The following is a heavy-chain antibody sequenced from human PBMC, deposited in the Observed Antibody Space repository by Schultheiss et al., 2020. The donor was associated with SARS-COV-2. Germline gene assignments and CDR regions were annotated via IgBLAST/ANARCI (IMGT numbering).Heavy chain of an antibody. CDR1: GFTFSSYA. Sequence: GGSLRLSCAASGFTFSSYAMSWVRQAPGKGLEWVSAISGSGGSTYYADSVKGRFTISRDNSKNTLYLQMNSLRAEDTAVYYCASRGYYDSSGYYDAFDIWGQGTMVTVSS. V-gene: IGHV3-23*01. CDR2: ISGSGGST. D-gene: IGHD3-22*01. J-gene: IGHJ3*02. CDR3: ASRGYYDSSGYYDAFDI.